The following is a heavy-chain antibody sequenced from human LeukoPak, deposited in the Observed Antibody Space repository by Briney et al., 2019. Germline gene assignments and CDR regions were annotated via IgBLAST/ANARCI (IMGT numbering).Heavy chain of an antibody. CDR3: ASSWGYYDSSGYPEGAFDI. CDR2: IYDSGST. CDR1: GGSIRSSYYY. V-gene: IGHV4-39*07. Sequence: PSETLSLTCTVSGGSIRSSYYYWGWIRQPPGKGLEWIGSIYDSGSTYYNPSLKSRVTISVDTSKNQFSLKLNSVTAADTAVYYCASSWGYYDSSGYPEGAFDIWGQGTMVTVSS. D-gene: IGHD3-22*01. J-gene: IGHJ3*02.